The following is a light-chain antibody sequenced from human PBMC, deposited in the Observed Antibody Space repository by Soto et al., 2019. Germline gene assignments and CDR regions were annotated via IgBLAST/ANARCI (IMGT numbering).Light chain of an antibody. CDR1: QGISSY. CDR2: AAS. Sequence: AIWMTQSPSSFSASTGDRVTITCRASQGISSYLAWYQQKPGKAPKLLIYAASTLQSEVPSRFSGSGSGTDFTLTISCLQSEDFAPYYCQQYYSYPLTFGGGTKVEIK. J-gene: IGKJ4*01. CDR3: QQYYSYPLT. V-gene: IGKV1-8*01.